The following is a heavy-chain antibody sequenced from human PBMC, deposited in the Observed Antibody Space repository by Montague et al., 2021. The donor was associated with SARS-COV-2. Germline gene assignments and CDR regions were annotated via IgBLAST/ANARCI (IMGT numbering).Heavy chain of an antibody. Sequence: SLRLSCAASEFTFSRYWMTWVRQAPGKGLEWVARINQDGSDKRYLCSXXVRFTISRDNAMNSLFLQMNSLRVEDTAVYYCSRDSVVGATAEWFDPWGQGTLVTVSS. CDR1: EFTFSRYW. CDR3: SRDSVVGATAEWFDP. V-gene: IGHV3-7*01. CDR2: INQDGSDK. D-gene: IGHD1-26*01. J-gene: IGHJ5*02.